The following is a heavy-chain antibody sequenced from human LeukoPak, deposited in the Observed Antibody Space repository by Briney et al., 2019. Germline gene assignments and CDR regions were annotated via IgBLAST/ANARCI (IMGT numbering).Heavy chain of an antibody. V-gene: IGHV4-34*01. CDR2: INHSGST. Sequence: SETLSLTCAVYGGSFSGYYWSWIRQPPGKGLEWIGEINHSGSTNYNPSLKSRVTISVDTSKNQFSLKLSSVTAADTAVYYCARAPYYYDSSGLRRAFDIWGQGTMVTVSS. CDR3: ARAPYYYDSSGLRRAFDI. D-gene: IGHD3-22*01. CDR1: GGSFSGYY. J-gene: IGHJ3*02.